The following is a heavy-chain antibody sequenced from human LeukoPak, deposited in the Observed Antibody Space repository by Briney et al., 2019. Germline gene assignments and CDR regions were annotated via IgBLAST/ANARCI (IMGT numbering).Heavy chain of an antibody. V-gene: IGHV3-21*01. J-gene: IGHJ4*01. CDR2: SRYSM. Sequence: SRYSMYYADSVRGRFTISGDNTKNSVDLQMNSLRADDTAVYYCTRDVSLSQPGGFYYWGHGSLVTVSS. CDR3: TRDVSLSQPGGFYY. D-gene: IGHD6-13*01.